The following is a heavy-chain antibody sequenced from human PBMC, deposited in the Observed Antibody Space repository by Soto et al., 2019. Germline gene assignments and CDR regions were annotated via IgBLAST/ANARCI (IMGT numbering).Heavy chain of an antibody. CDR1: GYTFTSYG. CDR3: ARVVGALGHWFDP. V-gene: IGHV1-18*01. J-gene: IGHJ5*02. Sequence: QVQLVQSGAEVKKPGASVKVSCKASGYTFTSYGISWVRQAPGQGLEWMGRISAYNGNTNYAQKLQGRVTMTTDTSASTAYSELRSLRSEDTAVYYWARVVGALGHWFDPWGQGTLVTVSS. CDR2: ISAYNGNT. D-gene: IGHD2-15*01.